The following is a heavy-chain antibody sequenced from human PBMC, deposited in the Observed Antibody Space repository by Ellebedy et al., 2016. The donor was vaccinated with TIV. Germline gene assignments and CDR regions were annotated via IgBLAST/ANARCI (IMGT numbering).Heavy chain of an antibody. V-gene: IGHV3-30*18. CDR3: AKESEWIQLWLSGAMDV. CDR2: ISYDGSNK. J-gene: IGHJ6*02. CDR1: GFTFSTYG. Sequence: GESLKISCAASGFTFSTYGMHWVRQAPGKGLEWVAVISYDGSNKYYADSVKGRFTISRDNSKNTLYLQMNSLRAEDTAVYYCAKESEWIQLWLSGAMDVWGQGTTVTVSS. D-gene: IGHD5-18*01.